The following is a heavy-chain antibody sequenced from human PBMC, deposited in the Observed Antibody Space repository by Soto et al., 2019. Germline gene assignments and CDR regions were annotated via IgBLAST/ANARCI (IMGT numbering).Heavy chain of an antibody. CDR2: ISDSGGST. D-gene: IGHD4-17*01. CDR3: AKTASMTIRDGFDH. CDR1: GFTFSSYA. Sequence: GGSLRLSCAASGFTFSSYAMSWVRQAPGKGLECVSVISDSGGSTHYADSVSGRFTISRDNSKNTLYLQMNSLRAEDTAVYYCAKTASMTIRDGFDHWGQGALVTV. J-gene: IGHJ4*02. V-gene: IGHV3-23*01.